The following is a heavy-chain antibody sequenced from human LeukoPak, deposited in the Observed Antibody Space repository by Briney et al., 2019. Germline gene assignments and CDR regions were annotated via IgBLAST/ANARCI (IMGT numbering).Heavy chain of an antibody. CDR2: IYNGGYT. CDR1: GFIVSSNY. Sequence: PGGSLRLSCAASGFIVSSNYMSWVRQAPGKGLEWVSIIYNGGYTYYTDSVRGRFTISRDISKNTLYLQMNSLRPEDTAVYYCARTSYYDSGSYFQGFDYWGQGTLVTVSS. CDR3: ARTSYYDSGSYFQGFDY. D-gene: IGHD3-10*01. V-gene: IGHV3-66*02. J-gene: IGHJ4*02.